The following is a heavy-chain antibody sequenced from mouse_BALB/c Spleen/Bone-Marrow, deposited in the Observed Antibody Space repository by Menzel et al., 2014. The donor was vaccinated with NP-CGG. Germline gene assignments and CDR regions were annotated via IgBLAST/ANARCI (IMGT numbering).Heavy chain of an antibody. CDR3: ATHDGYYISFAY. V-gene: IGHV2-9*02. CDR2: IWAGGST. D-gene: IGHD2-3*01. J-gene: IGHJ3*01. Sequence: VKLVESGPGLVAPSQSLSITCTVSGFSLTSHGVHWVRQPPGKGLEWLGVIWAGGSTNYNSALMSRLSISKDNSKNQVFLKMNSLQTDDTAIYYCATHDGYYISFAYWGQRTLVTISA. CDR1: GFSLTSHG.